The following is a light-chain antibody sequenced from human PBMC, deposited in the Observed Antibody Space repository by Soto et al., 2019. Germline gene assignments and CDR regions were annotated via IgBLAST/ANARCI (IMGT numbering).Light chain of an antibody. J-gene: IGLJ2*01. CDR1: SSDVGSYNL. CDR3: CSYAGSSTYVV. Sequence: QSALTQPASVSGSPGQSITISCTGPSSDVGSYNLVSWYQQHPGKAPKLMIYEVSKRPSGVSNRFSGSKSGNTASRTISGLQAEDEADYYCCSYAGSSTYVVFGGGTKVTVL. CDR2: EVS. V-gene: IGLV2-23*02.